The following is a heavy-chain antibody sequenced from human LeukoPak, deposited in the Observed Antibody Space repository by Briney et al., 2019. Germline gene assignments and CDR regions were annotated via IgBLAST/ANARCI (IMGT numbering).Heavy chain of an antibody. CDR3: AMFFGTQQWLVRGPFDY. CDR2: IKLDGTQK. Sequence: PGGSLRLSCAASGFTFRNYWMSWIRQAPGRGLEWVANIKLDGTQKNYIQSVRGRFNISRDNARNFLYLQLSSLRAEDTAVYYCAMFFGTQQWLVRGPFDYWGQGTLVTVSS. J-gene: IGHJ4*02. CDR1: GFTFRNYW. D-gene: IGHD6-19*01. V-gene: IGHV3-7*03.